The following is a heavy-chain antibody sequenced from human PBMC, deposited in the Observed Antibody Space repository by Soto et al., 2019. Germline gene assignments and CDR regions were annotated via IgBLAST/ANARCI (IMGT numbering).Heavy chain of an antibody. Sequence: QVHLVQSGAEVKKPGSSVKVSCKAPGGTFSNHAINWVRQAPGQGLEWMGRIIPILSTTNCAQKFQGRVTMPADECTLTTYLELSSRTHDDTAVYYCAREVAADGTFREDVFDIWGQGTLVTVSS. J-gene: IGHJ3*02. CDR2: IIPILSTT. D-gene: IGHD6-13*01. CDR3: AREVAADGTFREDVFDI. V-gene: IGHV1-69*11. CDR1: GGTFSNHA.